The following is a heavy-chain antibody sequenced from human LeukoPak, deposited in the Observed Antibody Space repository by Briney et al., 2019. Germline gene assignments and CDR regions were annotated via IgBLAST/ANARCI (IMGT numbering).Heavy chain of an antibody. D-gene: IGHD5-18*01. Sequence: GGSLRLSCTAPGFTFGDYAMSWVRQAPGKGLEWVGFIRSKAYGGTTEYAASVKGRFTISRDDSKSIAYLQMNSLKTEDTAVYYCTRLRGYSYGPVDYWGQGTLVTVSS. J-gene: IGHJ4*02. CDR1: GFTFGDYA. CDR2: IRSKAYGGTT. CDR3: TRLRGYSYGPVDY. V-gene: IGHV3-49*04.